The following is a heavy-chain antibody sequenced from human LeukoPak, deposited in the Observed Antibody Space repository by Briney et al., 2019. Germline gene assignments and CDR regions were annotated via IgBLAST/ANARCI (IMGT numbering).Heavy chain of an antibody. V-gene: IGHV5-51*01. J-gene: IGHJ4*02. CDR3: ARHGSKSEMATIYFDY. D-gene: IGHD5-24*01. Sequence: GESLKISCKGSGYSFTSYWIGWVRQMPGKGLEWMGIIYPGDSDTRYSPSFQGQVTISADKSISTAYLQWSSLKASDTAMYYCARHGSKSEMATIYFDYWGQGTLATVSS. CDR2: IYPGDSDT. CDR1: GYSFTSYW.